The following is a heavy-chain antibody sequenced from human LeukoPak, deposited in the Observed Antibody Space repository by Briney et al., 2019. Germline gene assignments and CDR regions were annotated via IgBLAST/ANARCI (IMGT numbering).Heavy chain of an antibody. V-gene: IGHV3-23*01. CDR3: AKPTIFGVVPYYFDY. D-gene: IGHD3-3*01. Sequence: PGGSLRLSCAASGFTFSSYAMSWVRQAPGKGLEWVSAISGSGGSTYYADSVKGRFTISRDNSKNTLYLQMNSLRAEDTAVYYCAKPTIFGVVPYYFDYWGQGTLVTVSS. CDR1: GFTFSSYA. J-gene: IGHJ4*02. CDR2: ISGSGGST.